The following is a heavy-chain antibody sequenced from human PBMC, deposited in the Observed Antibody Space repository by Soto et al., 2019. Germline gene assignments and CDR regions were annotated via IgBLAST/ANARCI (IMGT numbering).Heavy chain of an antibody. CDR2: INNDGSDT. CDR1: GFTFSRYW. D-gene: IGHD3-3*01. J-gene: IGHJ5*02. Sequence: TGGSLRLSCGASGFTFSRYWMNWVRQAPGKGLVWVSRINNDGSDTNYADSVTGRFTISRDNAKNTVYLQMNSLRIEDTAVYYCVREDFPYIWFDPWGQGALVTVSS. V-gene: IGHV3-74*01. CDR3: VREDFPYIWFDP.